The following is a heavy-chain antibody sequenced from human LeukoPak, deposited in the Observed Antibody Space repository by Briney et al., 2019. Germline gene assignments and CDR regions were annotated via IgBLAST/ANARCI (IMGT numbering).Heavy chain of an antibody. CDR2: IKSKSDGGTT. V-gene: IGHV3-15*01. CDR3: ITFSMIVVVITD. J-gene: IGHJ4*02. CDR1: GFTFSNAW. Sequence: GGSLRLSCAAPGFTFSNAWMSWVRQAPGKGLEWVGRIKSKSDGGTTDYAAPVKGRFTISRDDSKNTLYLQMNSLKTEDTAVYYCITFSMIVVVITDWGQGTLVTVSS. D-gene: IGHD3-22*01.